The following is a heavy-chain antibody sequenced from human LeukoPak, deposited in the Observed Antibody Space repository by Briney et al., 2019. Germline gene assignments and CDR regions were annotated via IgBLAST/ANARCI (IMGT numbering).Heavy chain of an antibody. CDR2: IKQDGSEI. J-gene: IGHJ3*02. D-gene: IGHD3-16*01. V-gene: IGHV3-7*03. CDR3: ARGESGIMENSFDI. Sequence: PGGSLRLSCAASGFTMGNHWMSWVRQAPGKGLEWVADIKQDGSEIHYVDSVKGRFTISRDNAKNSLYLQMNSLRVEDTAVYSCARGESGIMENSFDIWGQGTLVTVSS. CDR1: GFTMGNHW.